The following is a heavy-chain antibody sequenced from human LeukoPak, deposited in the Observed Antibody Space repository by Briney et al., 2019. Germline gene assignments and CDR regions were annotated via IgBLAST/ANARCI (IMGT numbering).Heavy chain of an antibody. Sequence: SETLSLTCAVSGGSISSSHWWSWVRQPPGKGLEWIGEIYHSGSTNYNPSLKSRVTISVDNSKNQFSLKLSSVTAADTAVYYCARLWTGYSDSSGYYYLDYWGQGTLVTVSS. CDR2: IYHSGST. J-gene: IGHJ4*02. CDR1: GGSISSSHW. D-gene: IGHD3-22*01. V-gene: IGHV4-4*02. CDR3: ARLWTGYSDSSGYYYLDY.